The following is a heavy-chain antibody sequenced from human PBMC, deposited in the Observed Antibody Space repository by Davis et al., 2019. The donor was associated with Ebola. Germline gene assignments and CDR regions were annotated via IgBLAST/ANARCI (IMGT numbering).Heavy chain of an antibody. Sequence: ASVKVSCKASGGTFSSYAISWVRQAPGQGLEWMGIMNPSVGSTAYAQKFQGRVTITRDTSTSTVSMEVSSLRAEDTAVYYCARDTRLSYWGQGTLVTVSS. V-gene: IGHV1-46*01. CDR1: GGTFSSYA. CDR2: MNPSVGST. J-gene: IGHJ4*02. D-gene: IGHD2-21*01. CDR3: ARDTRLSY.